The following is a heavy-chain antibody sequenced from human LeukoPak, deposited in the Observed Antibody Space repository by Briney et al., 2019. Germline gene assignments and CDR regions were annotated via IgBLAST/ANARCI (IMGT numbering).Heavy chain of an antibody. Sequence: SETLSLTCTVSGGSISSSSYYWGWIRQPPGKGLEWIGSIYYSGSTYYNPSLKSRVTISVDTSKNQFSLKLSSVTAADTAVYYCARSGSMAAAEPYYFDYWGQGTLVTVSS. J-gene: IGHJ4*02. CDR1: GGSISSSSYY. CDR2: IYYSGST. V-gene: IGHV4-39*07. CDR3: ARSGSMAAAEPYYFDY. D-gene: IGHD6-13*01.